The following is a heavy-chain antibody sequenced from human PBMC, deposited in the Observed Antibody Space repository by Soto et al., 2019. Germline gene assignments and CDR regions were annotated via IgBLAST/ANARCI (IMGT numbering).Heavy chain of an antibody. Sequence: QVQLQESGPGLVKPSETLSLTCTVSGGSISSYYWSWIRQPPGKGLEWIGYIYYSGSTNHNPSLKSRITISVDTSKNQFSRKLRSVTAADTAGYYCARGLYSSSWYRADDWGQGILVTVSS. CDR1: GGSISSYY. CDR2: IYYSGST. D-gene: IGHD6-13*01. J-gene: IGHJ4*02. CDR3: ARGLYSSSWYRADD. V-gene: IGHV4-59*01.